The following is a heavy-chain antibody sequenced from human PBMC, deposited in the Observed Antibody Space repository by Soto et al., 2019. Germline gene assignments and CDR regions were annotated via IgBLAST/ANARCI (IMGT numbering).Heavy chain of an antibody. V-gene: IGHV1-18*04. CDR2: ISAYNGNT. D-gene: IGHD3-3*01. J-gene: IGHJ5*02. Sequence: ASVKVSCKASGYTFTSYCISWVRQAPGQGLEWMGWISAYNGNTNYAQKLQGRVTMTTDTSTSTAYMELRSLRSDDTAVYYCAGGDYDFWSGYPTRGWFDPWGQGTLVTSPQ. CDR1: GYTFTSYC. CDR3: AGGDYDFWSGYPTRGWFDP.